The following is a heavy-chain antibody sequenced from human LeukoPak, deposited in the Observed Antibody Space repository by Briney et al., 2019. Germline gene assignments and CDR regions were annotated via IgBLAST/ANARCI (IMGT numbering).Heavy chain of an antibody. CDR1: GYTFTSYG. J-gene: IGHJ5*02. V-gene: IGHV1-18*01. CDR3: ARDLTAVAAVRIGDNWFDP. CDR2: ISAYNGNT. Sequence: ASVKVSCKASGYTFTSYGISWVRQAPGQGLEWMGWISAYNGNTNYAQKLQGRVTMTTDTSTSTAYMELRSLRSDDTAVYYCARDLTAVAAVRIGDNWFDPWGQGTLVTVSS. D-gene: IGHD6-19*01.